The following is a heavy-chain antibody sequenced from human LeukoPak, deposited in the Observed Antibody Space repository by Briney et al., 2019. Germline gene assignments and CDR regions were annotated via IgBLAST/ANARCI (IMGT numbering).Heavy chain of an antibody. D-gene: IGHD6-19*01. CDR3: ARQPSVKRGAVDTNFDY. CDR2: IYYNGIT. J-gene: IGHJ4*02. Sequence: SETLSLTCSVSGVLITSTIHYWPCIRPPPGQGLEWIASIYYNGITYYNASLETRVTMPVDTSRYQFSMRLSSVSAADASVYYCARQPSVKRGAVDTNFDYWGQGTLVTVSS. CDR1: GVLITSTIHY. V-gene: IGHV4-39*01.